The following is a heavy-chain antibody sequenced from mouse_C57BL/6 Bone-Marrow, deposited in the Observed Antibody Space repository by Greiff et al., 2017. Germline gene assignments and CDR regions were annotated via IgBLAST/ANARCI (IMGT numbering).Heavy chain of an antibody. J-gene: IGHJ2*01. CDR2: INPNNGGT. V-gene: IGHV1-18*01. D-gene: IGHD2-3*01. Sequence: EVKLMESGPELVKPGASVKIPCKASGYTFTDYNMDWVKQSHGKSLEWIGDINPNNGGTIYNQKFKGKATLTVDKSSSTAYMELRSLTSEDTAVYYCARDDDGYFDYWGQGTTLTVSS. CDR3: ARDDDGYFDY. CDR1: GYTFTDYN.